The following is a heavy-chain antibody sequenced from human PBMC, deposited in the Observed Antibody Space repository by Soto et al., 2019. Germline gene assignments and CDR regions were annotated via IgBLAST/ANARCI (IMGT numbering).Heavy chain of an antibody. CDR1: DGSISSGGYY. CDR3: ARHTLISGRLNGFDM. J-gene: IGHJ3*02. V-gene: IGHV4-39*01. D-gene: IGHD3-22*01. Sequence: SVTLSVTCTVSDGSISSGGYYWSWIRQHPGKGLEWIGYIYYSGSTYYNPSLKSRVTISIDTSNHRFSLKLNSVTAADTAVFYCARHTLISGRLNGFDMWGQGTTVTVSS. CDR2: IYYSGST.